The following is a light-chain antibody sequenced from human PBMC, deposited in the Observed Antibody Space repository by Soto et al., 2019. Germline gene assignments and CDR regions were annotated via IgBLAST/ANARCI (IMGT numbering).Light chain of an antibody. V-gene: IGLV1-47*02. CDR1: SSNTGSNS. J-gene: IGLJ1*01. CDR2: SNT. Sequence: QPVLTQPPSASGTPGQRVTISCSGSSSNTGSNSVYWYQHLPGTAPKLLIYSNTQRPSGVPDRFSGSKSGTSASLTISGLRSEDEADYYCATWDDSLSGLYVFGTGTKVTVL. CDR3: ATWDDSLSGLYV.